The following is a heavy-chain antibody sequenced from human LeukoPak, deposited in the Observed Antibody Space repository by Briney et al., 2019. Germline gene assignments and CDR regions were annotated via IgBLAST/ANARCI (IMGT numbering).Heavy chain of an antibody. Sequence: SETLSLTCTVSGGCIVSGGSINSNYWEWIRQPPGKGLEWIGYIYYTGRTTYNPSLKSRVTISLDTSKNQFSLKLSSATGADTAVYYCARHGYSGYDHLTWGQGTLVTVSS. D-gene: IGHD5-12*01. CDR1: GGSINSNY. J-gene: IGHJ4*02. CDR3: ARHGYSGYDHLT. V-gene: IGHV4-59*08. CDR2: IYYTGRT.